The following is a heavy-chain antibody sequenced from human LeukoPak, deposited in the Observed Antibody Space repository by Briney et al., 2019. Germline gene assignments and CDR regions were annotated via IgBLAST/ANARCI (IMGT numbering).Heavy chain of an antibody. CDR2: ISGSGGST. CDR1: GGTFSSYA. D-gene: IGHD5-18*01. J-gene: IGHJ6*03. CDR3: AKEGGYSYGYYMDV. Sequence: SCKASGGTFSSYAMSWVRQAPGKGLEWVSAISGSGGSTYYADSVKGRFTISRDNSKNTLYLQMNSLRAEDTAVYYCAKEGGYSYGYYMDVWGKGTTVTVSS. V-gene: IGHV3-23*01.